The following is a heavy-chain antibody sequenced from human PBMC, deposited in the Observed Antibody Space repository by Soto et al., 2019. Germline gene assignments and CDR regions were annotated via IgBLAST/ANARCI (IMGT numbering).Heavy chain of an antibody. J-gene: IGHJ4*02. CDR2: INAGNGNT. V-gene: IGHV1-3*01. CDR3: ARYTLLRSGYCSSTSGYFDY. Sequence: ASVKVSCKASGYTFTSYAMHWVRQAPGQRLAWMGWINAGNGNTKYSQKFQGRVTITRDTSARTAYMELSSLRYEDTDVYYCARYTLLRSGYCSSTSGYFDYWGQGTMVTVSS. D-gene: IGHD2-2*03. CDR1: GYTFTSYA.